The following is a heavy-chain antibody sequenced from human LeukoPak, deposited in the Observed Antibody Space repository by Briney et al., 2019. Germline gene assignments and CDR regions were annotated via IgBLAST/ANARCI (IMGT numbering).Heavy chain of an antibody. D-gene: IGHD1-14*01. V-gene: IGHV3-30*04. CDR3: ARDRGRNSFDY. CDR2: ISYDGSNK. CDR1: GFTFSSYA. Sequence: GGSLRLSCAASGFTFSSYAMHWVRQAPGKGLEWVALISYDGSNKYYADSVKGRFTISRDNSKNSLYLQLTSLRAEDTALYYCARDRGRNSFDYWGQGTLVSVSS. J-gene: IGHJ4*02.